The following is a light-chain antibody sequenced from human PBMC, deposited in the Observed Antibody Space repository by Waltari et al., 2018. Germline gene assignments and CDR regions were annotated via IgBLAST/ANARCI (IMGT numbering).Light chain of an antibody. Sequence: DIVMTQSPDSLAVSLGERATINCKSSQSVLYSSNNKNYLAWYQQKPGPPPKLLICWASIRASGVPGRFSGSGSGTDFTLTISSLQAEDVAVYYCQQYYSTPPTFGQGTKVEIK. CDR3: QQYYSTPPT. CDR1: QSVLYSSNNKNY. V-gene: IGKV4-1*01. CDR2: WAS. J-gene: IGKJ1*01.